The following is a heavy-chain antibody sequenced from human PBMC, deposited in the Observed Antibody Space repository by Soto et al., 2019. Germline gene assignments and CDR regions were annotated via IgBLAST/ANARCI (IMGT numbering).Heavy chain of an antibody. CDR2: IYHSGST. V-gene: IGHV4-30-2*01. Sequence: SETLSLTCAVSGGSISSGGYSWSWIRQPPVKGLEWIGYIYHSGSTYYNPSLKSRVTISVDRSKNQFSLKLSSVTAADTAVYYCSRSPYYGKDVWTQGTTVTVSS. CDR1: GGSISSGGYS. J-gene: IGHJ6*02. CDR3: SRSPYYGKDV.